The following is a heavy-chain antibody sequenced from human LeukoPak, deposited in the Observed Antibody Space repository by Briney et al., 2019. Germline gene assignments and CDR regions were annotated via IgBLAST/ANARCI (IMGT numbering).Heavy chain of an antibody. J-gene: IGHJ6*02. CDR2: IYYSGST. V-gene: IGHV4-39*07. Sequence: SETLSLTCTVSGGSISSFGYYWGWIRQPPGKGLEWIGSIYYSGSTNYNPSLKSRVTISVDKSKNQFSLKLSSATAADTAVYYCARESDYGGYGMDVWGQGTTVTVSS. CDR3: ARESDYGGYGMDV. D-gene: IGHD4-23*01. CDR1: GGSISSFGYY.